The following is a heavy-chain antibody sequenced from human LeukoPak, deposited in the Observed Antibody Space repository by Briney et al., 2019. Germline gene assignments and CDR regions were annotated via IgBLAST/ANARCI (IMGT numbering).Heavy chain of an antibody. CDR2: IYSGGST. J-gene: IGHJ3*02. Sequence: GGSLRLSCAASGFTVSSNYMSWVRQAPGKGLEWVSIIYSGGSTYYADSVEGRFTISRDNSKNTLYLQMNSLRAEDTAVYYCARDISSGYYDAFDIWGQGTMVTVSS. V-gene: IGHV3-66*01. CDR3: ARDISSGYYDAFDI. CDR1: GFTVSSNY. D-gene: IGHD3-22*01.